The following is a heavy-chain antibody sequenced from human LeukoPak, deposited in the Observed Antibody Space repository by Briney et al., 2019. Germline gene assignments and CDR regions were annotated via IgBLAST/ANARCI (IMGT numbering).Heavy chain of an antibody. CDR2: ISGSGNAI. CDR3: ARWGGTRQFYFDY. CDR1: GFSFSSYS. D-gene: IGHD3-16*01. J-gene: IGHJ4*02. V-gene: IGHV3-48*01. Sequence: GGSLRLSCAASGFSFSSYSMNWVRQAPGKGLEWVSYISGSGNAIHYTDSVKGRFTISRDNAKNALYLQMNSLRAEDTAVYYCARWGGTRQFYFDYWGQGILATVSS.